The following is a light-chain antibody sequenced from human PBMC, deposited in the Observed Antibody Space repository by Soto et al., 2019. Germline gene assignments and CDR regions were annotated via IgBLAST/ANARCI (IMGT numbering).Light chain of an antibody. V-gene: IGKV3-15*01. Sequence: ELVLTQSPPTLSVSPGERATLSCRASQSVRSNLAWYQQKPGQAPRLLIYGASTKATGIPARFSGSGSGTEFTLTISSLKSEDFAVYYCQQYDNWPLTFGGGTKVEIK. CDR3: QQYDNWPLT. CDR2: GAS. CDR1: QSVRSN. J-gene: IGKJ4*01.